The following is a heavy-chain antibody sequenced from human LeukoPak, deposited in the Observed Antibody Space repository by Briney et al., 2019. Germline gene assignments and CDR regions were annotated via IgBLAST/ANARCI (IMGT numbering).Heavy chain of an antibody. D-gene: IGHD3-16*01. CDR3: ARDVAAPGGVYFDY. CDR1: GDSVSSNSVG. Sequence: SQTLSLTCAISGDSVSSNSVGWHWIRQSPSRGLEWLGRTYYRSKWYNDYAVSVKSRITINPETSKNQFSLQLNSVTPEDTAVYYCARDVAAPGGVYFDYWGQGTLVTVSS. J-gene: IGHJ4*02. CDR2: TYYRSKWYN. V-gene: IGHV6-1*01.